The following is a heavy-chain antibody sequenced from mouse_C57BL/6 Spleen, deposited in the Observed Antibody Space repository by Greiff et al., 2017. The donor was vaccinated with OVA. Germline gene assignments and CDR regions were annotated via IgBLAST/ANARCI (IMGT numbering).Heavy chain of an antibody. CDR3: ARSITFYFDV. D-gene: IGHD1-1*01. CDR2: IYPGDGDT. Sequence: QVQLKQSGPELVKPGASVKISCKASGYAFSSSWMNWVKQRPGKGLEWIGRIYPGDGDTNYNGKFKGKATLTADKSSSTAYMQLSSLTSEDSAVYFCARSITFYFDVWGTGTTVTVSS. J-gene: IGHJ1*03. V-gene: IGHV1-82*01. CDR1: GYAFSSSW.